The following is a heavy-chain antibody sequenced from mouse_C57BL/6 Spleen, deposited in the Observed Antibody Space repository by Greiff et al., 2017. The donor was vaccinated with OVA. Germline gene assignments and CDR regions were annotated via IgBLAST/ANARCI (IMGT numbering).Heavy chain of an antibody. V-gene: IGHV1-72*01. Sequence: QVQLKQPGAELVKPGASVKLSCKASGYTFTSYWMHWVKQRPGRGLEWIGRIDPNSGGTKYNEKFKSKATLTVDKPSSTAYMQLSSLTSEDSAVYYCAREAYDSFAYWGQGTLVTVSA. J-gene: IGHJ3*01. CDR1: GYTFTSYW. CDR2: IDPNSGGT. CDR3: AREAYDSFAY. D-gene: IGHD2-4*01.